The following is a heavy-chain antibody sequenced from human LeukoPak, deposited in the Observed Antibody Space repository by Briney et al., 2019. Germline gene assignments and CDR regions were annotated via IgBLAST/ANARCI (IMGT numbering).Heavy chain of an antibody. CDR1: GFTFSSYS. J-gene: IGHJ4*02. Sequence: GGSLRLSCAASGFTFSSYSMNWVRQAPGKGLEWVSSISSSGSNINYADSVKGRFTISRDNAKNSLYLQMNSLRAEDTAVYYCAVFPTHYWGQGTLVTVSS. V-gene: IGHV3-21*01. CDR3: AVFPTHY. D-gene: IGHD3-10*02. CDR2: ISSSGSNI.